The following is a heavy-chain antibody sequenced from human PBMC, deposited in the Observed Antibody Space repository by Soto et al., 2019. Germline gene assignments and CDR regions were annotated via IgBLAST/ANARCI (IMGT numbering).Heavy chain of an antibody. CDR2: ISGSGGST. CDR3: AKVSSNVSSGHASH. Sequence: EVQLLESGGGLVQPGGSLRLSCAASGFTFSSYAMSWVRQAPGKGREWVSAISGSGGSTYYADSVKGRFTISRDNSKNTLDLQMNSLRAEDTAVYYCAKVSSNVSSGHASHRGQGTLVTGSS. V-gene: IGHV3-23*01. D-gene: IGHD6-19*01. J-gene: IGHJ4*02. CDR1: GFTFSSYA.